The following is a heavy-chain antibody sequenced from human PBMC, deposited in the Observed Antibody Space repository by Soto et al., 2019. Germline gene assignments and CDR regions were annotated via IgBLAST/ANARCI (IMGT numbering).Heavy chain of an antibody. CDR3: ARDSPIVVVPAAISDAFDI. J-gene: IGHJ3*02. Sequence: ASVKVSCKASGYTFTSYVISWVRQAPGQGLEWMGWISAYNGNTNYEQKLQGRVTMTTETSTSTAYMELRSLRSDDTAVYYCARDSPIVVVPAAISDAFDIWGQGTMVTVSS. V-gene: IGHV1-18*04. D-gene: IGHD2-2*01. CDR1: GYTFTSYV. CDR2: ISAYNGNT.